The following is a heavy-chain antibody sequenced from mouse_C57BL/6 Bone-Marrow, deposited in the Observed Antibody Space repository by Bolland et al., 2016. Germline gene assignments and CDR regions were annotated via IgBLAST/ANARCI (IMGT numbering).Heavy chain of an antibody. D-gene: IGHD2-4*01. V-gene: IGHV1-19*01. Sequence: YNQKFKGKATLTVDKSSSTAYMELNSLTSEDSAVYYCARGDYGPYAMEYWGQGTS. J-gene: IGHJ4*01. CDR3: ARGDYGPYAMEY.